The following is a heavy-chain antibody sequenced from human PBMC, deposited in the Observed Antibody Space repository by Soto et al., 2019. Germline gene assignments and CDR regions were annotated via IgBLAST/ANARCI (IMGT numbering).Heavy chain of an antibody. CDR2: INPNSGGT. CDR1: GYTFTGYY. CDR3: ARVRIAVAGIADYYYGMDV. Sequence: ASVKVSCKTSGYTFTGYYMHWVRQAPGQGREWMGWINPNSGGTNYAQKFQGWVTMTRDTSISTAYMELSRLRSDDTAVYYCARVRIAVAGIADYYYGMDVWGQGTTVNVSS. V-gene: IGHV1-2*04. J-gene: IGHJ6*02. D-gene: IGHD6-19*01.